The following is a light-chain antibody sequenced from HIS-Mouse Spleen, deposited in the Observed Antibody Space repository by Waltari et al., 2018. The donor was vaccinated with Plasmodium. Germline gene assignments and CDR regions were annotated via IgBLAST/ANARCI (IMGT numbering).Light chain of an antibody. CDR2: DAS. CDR1: QSVSSY. J-gene: IGKJ5*01. Sequence: EIVLTQSPATLSLSPGERATLSCRASQSVSSYLAWYQQKPGQAPRLLIYDASNRATGNPASFSGSGSGTDFTLTISSLEPEDFALYYCQQRSNWPPTFGQGTRLEIK. CDR3: QQRSNWPPT. V-gene: IGKV3-11*01.